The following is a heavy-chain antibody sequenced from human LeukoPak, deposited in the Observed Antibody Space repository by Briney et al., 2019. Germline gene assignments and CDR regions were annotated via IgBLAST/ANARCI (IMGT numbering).Heavy chain of an antibody. D-gene: IGHD5-12*01. Sequence: SETLSLTCTVSGGSISSYYWTWIRQPPGKGLEWIGYIHYSGFTNYNPSLKSRVTISVDTSKNHFSLKLGSVTAADTAVYYCAREVGWLHPEGAFDIWGQGTMVTVSS. CDR3: AREVGWLHPEGAFDI. CDR1: GGSISSYY. J-gene: IGHJ3*02. V-gene: IGHV4-59*12. CDR2: IHYSGFT.